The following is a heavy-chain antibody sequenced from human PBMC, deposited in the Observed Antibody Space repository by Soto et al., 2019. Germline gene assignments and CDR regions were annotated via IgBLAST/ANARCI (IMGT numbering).Heavy chain of an antibody. CDR3: ARDLPPVDY. CDR1: GYTFSSYH. V-gene: IGHV1-18*01. Sequence: QIQLVQSGAEVKKPGASVKVSCKASGYTFSSYHITWVRQAPGQGLEWMGWISAYNGNTKYAQNLKGRVTMTTDPSTSTAYMELRSLRADDSAVYYCARDLPPVDYWGQGTLVTVSS. CDR2: ISAYNGNT. J-gene: IGHJ4*02.